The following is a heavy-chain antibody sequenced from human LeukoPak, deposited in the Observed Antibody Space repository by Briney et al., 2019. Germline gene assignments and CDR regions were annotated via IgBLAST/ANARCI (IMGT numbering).Heavy chain of an antibody. Sequence: SETLSLTCTVSGGSISSSSYYWGWIRQPPGKGLGWIGSIYYSGSTYYNPSLKSRVTISVDTSKNQFSLKLSSVTAADTAVYYCARDRDAGGKFGQYFQHWGQGTLVTVSS. J-gene: IGHJ1*01. CDR3: ARDRDAGGKFGQYFQH. D-gene: IGHD4-23*01. CDR2: IYYSGST. CDR1: GGSISSSSYY. V-gene: IGHV4-39*07.